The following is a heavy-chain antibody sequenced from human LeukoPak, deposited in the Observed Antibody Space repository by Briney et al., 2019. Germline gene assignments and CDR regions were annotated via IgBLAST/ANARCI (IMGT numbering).Heavy chain of an antibody. CDR2: ISWSSETK. CDR1: GFIFADYA. J-gene: IGHJ4*02. D-gene: IGHD2-15*01. Sequence: GGSLRLSCTTSGFIFADYAMYWVRQFPGKGLEWVAGISWSSETKGYADSVKGRFTISRDNGKNSLFLQMNSLRPEDMGLYYCAKSYCFPNSCWVDYWGQGTLVNV. V-gene: IGHV3-9*03. CDR3: AKSYCFPNSCWVDY.